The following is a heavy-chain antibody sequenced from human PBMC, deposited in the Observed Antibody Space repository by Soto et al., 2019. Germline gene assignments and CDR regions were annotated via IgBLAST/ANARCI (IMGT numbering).Heavy chain of an antibody. Sequence: VASVKVSCKASGGTFSSYAISWVRQAPGQGLEWMGGIIPIFGTANYAQKFQGRVTITADESTSTAYMELSSLRSEDTAVYYCASWDDYGVGFDYWGQGTLVTVSS. D-gene: IGHD4-17*01. CDR1: GGTFSSYA. CDR2: IIPIFGTA. CDR3: ASWDDYGVGFDY. V-gene: IGHV1-69*13. J-gene: IGHJ4*02.